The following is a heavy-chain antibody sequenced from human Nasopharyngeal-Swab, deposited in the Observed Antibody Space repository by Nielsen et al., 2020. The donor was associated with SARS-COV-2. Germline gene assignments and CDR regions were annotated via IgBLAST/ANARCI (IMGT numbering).Heavy chain of an antibody. J-gene: IGHJ3*02. CDR2: IYYSGST. CDR3: AREYQSTYYYDSSGPIYDAFDI. CDR1: GGSISSYY. Sequence: SETLSLTCTFSGGSISSYYWSWIRQPPGKGLEWIGYIYYSGSTNYNPSLKSRVTISVDTSKNQFSLKLSSVTAAGTAVYYCAREYQSTYYYDSSGPIYDAFDIWGQGTMVTVSS. D-gene: IGHD3-22*01. V-gene: IGHV4-59*01.